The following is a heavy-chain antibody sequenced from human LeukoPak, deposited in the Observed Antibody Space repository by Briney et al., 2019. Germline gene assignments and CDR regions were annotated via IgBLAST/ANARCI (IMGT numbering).Heavy chain of an antibody. J-gene: IGHJ6*02. CDR2: IYSDGST. V-gene: IGHV3-66*01. CDR1: GFTVSSNY. Sequence: PGGSLRLSCAASGFTVSSNYMSWVRQAPGKGLEWVSVIYSDGSTYYADSVKGRFTISRDNSKNTLYLQMNSLRAEDTAVYYCAREPHSNYYYYGMDVWGQGTTVTVSS. CDR3: AREPHSNYYYYGMDV. D-gene: IGHD4-11*01.